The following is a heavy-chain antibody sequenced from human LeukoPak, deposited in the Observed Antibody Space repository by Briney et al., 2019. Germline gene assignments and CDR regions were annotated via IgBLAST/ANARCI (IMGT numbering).Heavy chain of an antibody. Sequence: GGSLRLSCAASGFTFSNSAMSWVRQSPGKGLEWVSFISGYSVTTYYADSVQGRFIVSRDNSKKTLYLQMHNLRDEDTAIYYCAKHYGDYFLDFWGQGTLVTVSS. V-gene: IGHV3-23*01. CDR3: AKHYGDYFLDF. J-gene: IGHJ4*02. CDR1: GFTFSNSA. CDR2: ISGYSVTT. D-gene: IGHD4-17*01.